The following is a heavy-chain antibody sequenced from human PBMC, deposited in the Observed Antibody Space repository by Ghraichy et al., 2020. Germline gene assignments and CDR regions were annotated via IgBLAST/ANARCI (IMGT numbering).Heavy chain of an antibody. CDR1: GDSVSSKSAA. CDR2: TYYRSKWSN. CDR3: TRGGLAGIWYAFDI. D-gene: IGHD6-19*01. J-gene: IGHJ3*02. Sequence: SETLSLTCAISGDSVSSKSAAWNWVRQSPLRGLEWLGRTYYRSKWSNDYVVSVKSRITINPDTSKNQFSLHLNSVTPEDTAVYYCTRGGLAGIWYAFDIWSQGTVVTVSS. V-gene: IGHV6-1*01.